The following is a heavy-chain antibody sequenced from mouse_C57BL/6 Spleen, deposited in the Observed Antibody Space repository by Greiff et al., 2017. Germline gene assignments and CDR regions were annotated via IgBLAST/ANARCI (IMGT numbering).Heavy chain of an antibody. V-gene: IGHV1-82*01. Sequence: VHLVESGPELVKPGASVKISCKASGYAFSSSWMNWVKQRPGKGLEWIGRIYPGDGDTNYNGTFKGKATLTADKSSSTAYMQLSSLTSEDSAVYFCARRYYCSTLGSFDYWGQGTTLTVSS. CDR1: GYAFSSSW. CDR2: IYPGDGDT. D-gene: IGHD1-1*01. J-gene: IGHJ2*01. CDR3: ARRYYCSTLGSFDY.